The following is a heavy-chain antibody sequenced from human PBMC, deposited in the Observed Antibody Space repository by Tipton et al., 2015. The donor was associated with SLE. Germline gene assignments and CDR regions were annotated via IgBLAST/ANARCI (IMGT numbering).Heavy chain of an antibody. Sequence: GSLRLSCAASGFTFSSYSMNWVRQAPGKGLEWVSSISSSSSYIYYADSVKGRFTISRDNAKNSLYLQMNSLRAEDTAVYYCAILPVGQQLVPYWYFDLWGRGTLVTVSS. V-gene: IGHV3-21*01. CDR2: ISSSSSYI. CDR1: GFTFSSYS. J-gene: IGHJ2*01. D-gene: IGHD6-13*01. CDR3: AILPVGQQLVPYWYFDL.